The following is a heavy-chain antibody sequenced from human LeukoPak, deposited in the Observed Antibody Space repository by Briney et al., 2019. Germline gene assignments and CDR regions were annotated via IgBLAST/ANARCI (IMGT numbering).Heavy chain of an antibody. D-gene: IGHD4-23*01. CDR1: GFTFSSYA. V-gene: IGHV3-30-3*01. J-gene: IGHJ4*02. CDR2: IAYDGSNK. Sequence: PGGSLRLSCAPPGFTFSSYAMHWVRPAPGKGLEWVAVIAYDGSNKYYADSVKGRFTISRDNSKNTLYLQMNSLRAEDTAVYYCARGPVDDGSFFDYWGQGTLVTVSS. CDR3: ARGPVDDGSFFDY.